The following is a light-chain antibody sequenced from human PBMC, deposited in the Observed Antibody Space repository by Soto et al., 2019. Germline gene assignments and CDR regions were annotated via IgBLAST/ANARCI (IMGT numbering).Light chain of an antibody. Sequence: EVLMTQPTAPLSVSPGEIVILSCRASQRISNDLAWYQHKPGQAPRLLIYDASSRATGTPDRFSGSGSGADFTLTISRLEPEDFAVYYCQHYGNSHSNTFGQGTRLEIK. CDR2: DAS. CDR1: QRISND. V-gene: IGKV3-20*01. J-gene: IGKJ5*01. CDR3: QHYGNSHSNT.